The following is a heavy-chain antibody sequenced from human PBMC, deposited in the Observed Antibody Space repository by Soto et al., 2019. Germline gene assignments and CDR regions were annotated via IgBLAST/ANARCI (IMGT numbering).Heavy chain of an antibody. CDR2: IDYSGST. V-gene: IGHV4-30-4*01. Sequence: QVQLQESGPGLVKPSQTLSLTCTVSGGSISSGDYYWSWIRQPPGKGLEWIGYIDYSGSTYYNPSLKSRVTISVDTSKNQFALKLSSVTAADTAVYYWASNSDGYIFYDYWGQGTLVTVSS. CDR3: ASNSDGYIFYDY. CDR1: GGSISSGDYY. J-gene: IGHJ4*02. D-gene: IGHD5-18*01.